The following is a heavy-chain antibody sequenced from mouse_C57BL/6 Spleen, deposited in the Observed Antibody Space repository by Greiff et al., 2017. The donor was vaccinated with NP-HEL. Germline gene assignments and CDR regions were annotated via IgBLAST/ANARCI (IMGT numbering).Heavy chain of an antibody. CDR2: IDPNSGGT. J-gene: IGHJ1*03. V-gene: IGHV1-72*01. CDR1: GYTFTSYW. D-gene: IGHD2-5*01. Sequence: QVQLQQPGAELVKPGASVKLSCTASGYTFTSYWMHWVKQRPGRGLEWIGRIDPNSGGTKYNEKFKSKATLTVDKPSSTAYMQLSSLTSEDSAVYYCARDRDNSNPWDFDVWGTGTTVTVSS. CDR3: ARDRDNSNPWDFDV.